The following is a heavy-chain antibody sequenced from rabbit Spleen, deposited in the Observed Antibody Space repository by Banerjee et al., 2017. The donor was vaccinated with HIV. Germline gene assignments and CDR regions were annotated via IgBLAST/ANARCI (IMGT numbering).Heavy chain of an antibody. CDR3: ARDTSSSFSSYGMDL. CDR2: IEADGSGFT. D-gene: IGHD1-1*01. Sequence: QSLEESGGDLVKPGASLTLTCTASGFSFSSNDYMCWVRQAPGKGLEWIACIEADGSGFTYFATWAKGRFTCSKTSSTTVTLQMTRLTAADTATYFCARDTSSSFSSYGMDLWGQGTLVTVS. CDR1: GFSFSSNDY. J-gene: IGHJ6*01. V-gene: IGHV1S40*01.